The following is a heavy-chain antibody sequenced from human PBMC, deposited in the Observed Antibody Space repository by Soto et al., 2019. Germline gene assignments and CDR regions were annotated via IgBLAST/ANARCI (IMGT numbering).Heavy chain of an antibody. CDR3: ARGSNSNNWKIFEY. CDR2: MYAAGST. D-gene: IGHD1-1*01. J-gene: IGHJ4*02. Sequence: EGQLVESGGGLVQPGGSLRLSCAVTGFTSSSNYMNWVLQAPGKGLEWVSVMYAAGSTYYEDSVKGRLNISRDNSKNTVYPKMNSLRGEDTAVYYCARGSNSNNWKIFEYWAQGTMGTVSS. V-gene: IGHV3-66*01. CDR1: GFTSSSNY.